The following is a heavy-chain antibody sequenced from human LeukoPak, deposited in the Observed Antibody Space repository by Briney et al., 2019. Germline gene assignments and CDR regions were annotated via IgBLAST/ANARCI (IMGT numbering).Heavy chain of an antibody. V-gene: IGHV4-59*01. J-gene: IGHJ2*01. CDR2: IYYRGNT. CDR1: GGSISSFY. Sequence: SETLSLTCTVSGGSISSFYWSWIRQPPGKGLEWIGYIYYRGNTQYNPSLKSRVTISVDTSKKQFSLRLASVTAADTAVYYCARDLDYGGSSIWYFDLWGRGTLVTVSS. D-gene: IGHD4-23*01. CDR3: ARDLDYGGSSIWYFDL.